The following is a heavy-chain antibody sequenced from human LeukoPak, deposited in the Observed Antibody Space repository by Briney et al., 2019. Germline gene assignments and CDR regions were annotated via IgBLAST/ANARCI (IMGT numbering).Heavy chain of an antibody. D-gene: IGHD1-26*01. V-gene: IGHV3-74*01. Sequence: GGSLRLSCAASGFTVSTNYMSWVRQAPGKGLVWVSRINSDGSSTSYADSVKGRFTISRDNAKNTLYLQMNSLRAEDTAVYYCARDPGIVGATTGYWGQGTLVTVSS. J-gene: IGHJ4*02. CDR2: INSDGSST. CDR3: ARDPGIVGATTGY. CDR1: GFTVSTNY.